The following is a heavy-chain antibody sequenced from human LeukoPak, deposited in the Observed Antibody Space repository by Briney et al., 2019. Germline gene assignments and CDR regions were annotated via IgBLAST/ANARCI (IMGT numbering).Heavy chain of an antibody. J-gene: IGHJ4*02. CDR3: AKDVILGGGYYGSWGYFDY. D-gene: IGHD1-26*01. V-gene: IGHV3-30*18. CDR1: GFTFSSYG. CDR2: ISYDGSNK. Sequence: GRSLRLSCAASGFTFSSYGMHWVRQAPGKGLEWVAVISYDGSNKYYADSVKGRFTISRDNSKNTLYLQMNSLRAEDTAVYYCAKDVILGGGYYGSWGYFDYWGQGTLVTVSS.